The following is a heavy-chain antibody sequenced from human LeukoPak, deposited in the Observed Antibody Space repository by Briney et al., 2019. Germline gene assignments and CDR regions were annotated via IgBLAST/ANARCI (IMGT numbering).Heavy chain of an antibody. D-gene: IGHD1-14*01. V-gene: IGHV1-2*02. Sequence: ASVKVSCKASGYTFTGYYMHWVRQAPGQGLEWMGWINPNSGGTNYAQKFQGRVTMTEDTSTDTAYMELSSLRSEDTAVYYCATGVGGGWFDPWGQGTLVTVSS. CDR3: ATGVGGGWFDP. CDR2: INPNSGGT. CDR1: GYTFTGYY. J-gene: IGHJ5*02.